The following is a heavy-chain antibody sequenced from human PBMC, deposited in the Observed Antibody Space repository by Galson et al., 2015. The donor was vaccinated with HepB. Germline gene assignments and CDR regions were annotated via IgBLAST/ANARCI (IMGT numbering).Heavy chain of an antibody. D-gene: IGHD3-3*01. CDR2: IYWDDDK. V-gene: IGHV2-5*02. Sequence: PALVKPTQTLTLTCTFSGFSLSTSGVGVGWIRQPPGKALEWLALIYWDDDKRYSPSLKSRLTITKDTSKNQVVLTMTNMDPVDTATYYCAHSPSRLQGYDFWSGYYRVWYFDYWGQGTLVTVSS. J-gene: IGHJ4*02. CDR1: GFSLSTSGVG. CDR3: AHSPSRLQGYDFWSGYYRVWYFDY.